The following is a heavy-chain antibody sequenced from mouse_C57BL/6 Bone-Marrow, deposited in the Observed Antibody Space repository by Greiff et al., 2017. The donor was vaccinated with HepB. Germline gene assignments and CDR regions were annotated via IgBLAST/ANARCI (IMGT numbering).Heavy chain of an antibody. CDR3: ARDALGDYDVYAMDY. D-gene: IGHD2-4*01. Sequence: DVMLVESGGGLVQSGRSLRLSCATSGFTFSDFYMEWVRQAPGKGLEWIAASRNKANDYTTEYSASVKGRFIVSRDTSQSILYLQMNALRAEDTAIYYCARDALGDYDVYAMDYWGQGTSVTVSS. CDR1: GFTFSDFY. V-gene: IGHV7-1*01. CDR2: SRNKANDYTT. J-gene: IGHJ4*01.